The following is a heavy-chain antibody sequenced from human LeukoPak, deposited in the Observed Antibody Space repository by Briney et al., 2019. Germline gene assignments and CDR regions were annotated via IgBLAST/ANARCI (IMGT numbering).Heavy chain of an antibody. D-gene: IGHD6-19*01. CDR1: GGSISSYY. J-gene: IGHJ6*02. Sequence: SETLSLTCTVSGGSISSYYWSWIRQPPGKGLEWIGYIYYSGSTNYNPSLKSRVTISVDTSKNQFSLKLSSVTAADTAVYYCARGVAVAGMGDDYYYGMDVWGQGTTVTVSS. V-gene: IGHV4-59*01. CDR2: IYYSGST. CDR3: ARGVAVAGMGDDYYYGMDV.